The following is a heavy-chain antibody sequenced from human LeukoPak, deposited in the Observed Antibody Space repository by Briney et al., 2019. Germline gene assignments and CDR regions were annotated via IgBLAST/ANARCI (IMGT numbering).Heavy chain of an antibody. CDR1: GGSISNYY. V-gene: IGHV4-38-2*02. CDR2: IYHSGST. J-gene: IGHJ4*02. Sequence: PSETLSLTCTVSGGSISNYYWSWIRQPPGKGLEWIGRIYHSGSTYYNPSLKSRVTISVDTSENQFSLKLSSVTAADTAVYYCARAFYSSSWYHKEDFFDYWGQGTPVTVSS. CDR3: ARAFYSSSWYHKEDFFDY. D-gene: IGHD6-13*01.